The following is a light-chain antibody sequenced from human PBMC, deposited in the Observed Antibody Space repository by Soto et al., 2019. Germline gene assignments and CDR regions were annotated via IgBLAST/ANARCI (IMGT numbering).Light chain of an antibody. Sequence: IVLTQSPATLSLSPGEGATLSCRASQSISFFLAWYQQKPGQAPRLLIYDASNRATGIPARFSGSGSGTDFTLTISRLEPEDFAVYYCQQRSNLLSFGGGTKVEIK. CDR3: QQRSNLLS. V-gene: IGKV3-11*01. J-gene: IGKJ4*01. CDR1: QSISFF. CDR2: DAS.